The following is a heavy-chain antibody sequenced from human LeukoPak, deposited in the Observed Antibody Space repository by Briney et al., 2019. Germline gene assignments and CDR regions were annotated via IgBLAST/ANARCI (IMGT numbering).Heavy chain of an antibody. V-gene: IGHV3-23*01. CDR2: IGGGGRDT. CDR3: AKNRGANYYNYYMDV. D-gene: IGHD4/OR15-4a*01. Sequence: GGSLRLSCAASGFTFSSYAMSWVRQAPGKGLEWLSTIGGGGRDTFYADSVKGRFTVSRDNSKNTLYLQMSSLRAEDTAVYFCAKNRGANYYNYYMDVWGKGTTVTVSS. CDR1: GFTFSSYA. J-gene: IGHJ6*03.